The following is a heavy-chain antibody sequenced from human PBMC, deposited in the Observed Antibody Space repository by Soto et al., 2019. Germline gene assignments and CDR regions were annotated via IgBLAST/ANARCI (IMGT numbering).Heavy chain of an antibody. V-gene: IGHV4-59*01. CDR1: GDSIISYY. CDR3: ARGVATIGP. J-gene: IGHJ5*02. CDR2: IYYSGST. Sequence: PSETLSLTCSVSGDSIISYYWSWIRQPPGKGLEWIGYIYYSGSTNYNPSFKSRVTISVDTPKNQFSLKLTSVTAADTAVYYCARGVATIGPWGQGTLVTVSS. D-gene: IGHD5-12*01.